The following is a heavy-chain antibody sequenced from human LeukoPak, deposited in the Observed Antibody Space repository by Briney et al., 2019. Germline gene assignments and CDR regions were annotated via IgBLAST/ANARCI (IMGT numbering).Heavy chain of an antibody. J-gene: IGHJ4*02. CDR2: INPNSGGT. CDR1: GYTFTGYY. V-gene: IGHV1-2*06. D-gene: IGHD6-13*01. Sequence: GASVKVSCKTSGYTFTGYYMHWVRQAPGQGLEWMGRINPNSGGTNYAQKFQGRVTMTRGTSISTAYMELSRLRSDDTAVYYCARGSSSWYYFDYWGQGTLVTVSS. CDR3: ARGSSSWYYFDY.